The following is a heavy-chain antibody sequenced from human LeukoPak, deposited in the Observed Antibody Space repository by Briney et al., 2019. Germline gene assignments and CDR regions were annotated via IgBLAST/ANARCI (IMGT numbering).Heavy chain of an antibody. CDR1: GFTFSSYW. V-gene: IGHV3-74*01. CDR2: ISSDGSST. CDR3: AREHTSLEKYGFDY. D-gene: IGHD5-18*01. Sequence: GGSLRLSCAASGFTFSSYWMHWVRQAPGKGLVWVSRISSDGSSTSYADSVKGRFTISRDNAKNTLYLQMNSLRAEDTAVYYCAREHTSLEKYGFDYWGQGTLVTVSS. J-gene: IGHJ4*02.